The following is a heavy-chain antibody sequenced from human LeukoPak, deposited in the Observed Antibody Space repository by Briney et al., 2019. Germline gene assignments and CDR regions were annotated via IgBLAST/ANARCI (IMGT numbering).Heavy chain of an antibody. V-gene: IGHV3-7*01. CDR2: IKRDGNEK. CDR1: GFTFSSYW. J-gene: IGHJ4*02. CDR3: APTPPVTSYNYPYYFDY. Sequence: GGSLRLSCAASGFTFSSYWMSWVRQAPGKGLEWVANIKRDGNEKYYVDSVKGRFTISRDNAKNSLYLQMNSLRAEDTAVYYCAPTPPVTSYNYPYYFDYWGQGTLVTVSS. D-gene: IGHD5-24*01.